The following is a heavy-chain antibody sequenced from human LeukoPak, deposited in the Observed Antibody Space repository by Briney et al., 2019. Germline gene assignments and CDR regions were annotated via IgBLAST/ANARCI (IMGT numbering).Heavy chain of an antibody. CDR3: AREEGLRGTYYYYYYMDV. J-gene: IGHJ6*03. CDR2: IYTSGST. V-gene: IGHV4-61*02. D-gene: IGHD3-16*01. Sequence: SETLSLTCTVSGGSISSGSYYWSWIRQPAGKGLEWIGRIYTSGSTNYNPSLKSRVTISVDTSKNQFSLKLSSVTAADTAVYYCAREEGLRGTYYYYYYMDVWGKGTTVTVSS. CDR1: GGSISSGSYY.